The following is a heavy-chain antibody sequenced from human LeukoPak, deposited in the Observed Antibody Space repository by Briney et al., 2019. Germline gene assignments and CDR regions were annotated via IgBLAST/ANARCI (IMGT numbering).Heavy chain of an antibody. Sequence: SQTLSLTCAISGDSVSSNSAAWHWIRQSPSRGLEWLGRTYYRSKLYNDYAVSVKSRITINPDTSKNQFSLQLNSVTPEDTAVYYCARALAVANDAFDIWGQGTMVTVSS. CDR2: TYYRSKLYN. D-gene: IGHD6-19*01. J-gene: IGHJ3*02. V-gene: IGHV6-1*01. CDR1: GDSVSSNSAA. CDR3: ARALAVANDAFDI.